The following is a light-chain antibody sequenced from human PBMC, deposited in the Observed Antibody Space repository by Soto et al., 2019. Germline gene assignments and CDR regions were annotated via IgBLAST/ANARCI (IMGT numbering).Light chain of an antibody. V-gene: IGLV2-14*01. CDR3: SSYTSSSRVV. J-gene: IGLJ2*01. CDR2: EVS. CDR1: SSDVGGYNY. Sequence: QSALTQPASVSGSPGQSITISCTGTSSDVGGYNYVSWYQQHPGKAPKLMIYEVSNRPSGVSNRFSGSKSGNTASLTISGLQAEDEADYYCSSYTSSSRVVFGGGTKL.